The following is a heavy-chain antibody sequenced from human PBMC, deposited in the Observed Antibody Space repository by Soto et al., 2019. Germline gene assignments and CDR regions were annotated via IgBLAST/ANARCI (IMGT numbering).Heavy chain of an antibody. J-gene: IGHJ3*02. D-gene: IGHD3-16*02. CDR2: INPSGGST. V-gene: IGHV1-46*03. Sequence: GASVKVSCKAPGYTFTSYYMHWVRQAPGQGLEWMGIINPSGGSTSYAQKFQGGVTMTRDTSTSTVYMELSSLRSEDTAVYYCARGERMITFGGVIDNWTNAFDIWGQGTMVTVSS. CDR1: GYTFTSYY. CDR3: ARGERMITFGGVIDNWTNAFDI.